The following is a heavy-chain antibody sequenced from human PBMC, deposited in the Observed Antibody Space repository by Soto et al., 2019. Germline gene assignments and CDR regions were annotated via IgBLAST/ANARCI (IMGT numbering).Heavy chain of an antibody. CDR3: AREGKQLGGYYYYYGMDV. Sequence: ASVKVSCKASGYTFTSYGISWVRQAPGQGLEWMGWISAYNGNTNYAQKLQGRVTTTTDTSTSTAYMELRSLRSDDTAVYYCAREGKQLGGYYYYYGMDVWGQGTTVTVSS. CDR1: GYTFTSYG. V-gene: IGHV1-18*01. D-gene: IGHD6-6*01. CDR2: ISAYNGNT. J-gene: IGHJ6*02.